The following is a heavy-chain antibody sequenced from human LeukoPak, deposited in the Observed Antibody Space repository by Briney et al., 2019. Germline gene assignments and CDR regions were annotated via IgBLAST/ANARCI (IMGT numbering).Heavy chain of an antibody. Sequence: GGSLRLSCAVSGFTFGNYGMHWVCQAPGKGLEWVALISYDGSSEYYAGSVKGRFTISRDNSKITVYLQMNSLKAEDTAVYYCAKELYNYGDYGAEGLDVGGQGTTVTVS. V-gene: IGHV3-30*18. CDR1: GFTFGNYG. J-gene: IGHJ6*02. D-gene: IGHD4-17*01. CDR2: ISYDGSSE. CDR3: AKELYNYGDYGAEGLDV.